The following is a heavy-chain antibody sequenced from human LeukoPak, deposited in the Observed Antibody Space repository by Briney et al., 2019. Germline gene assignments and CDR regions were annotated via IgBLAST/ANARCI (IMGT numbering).Heavy chain of an antibody. Sequence: HPGGSLRLSCAASGFTFSNVWMSWVRQGPGKGLEWVGRIKTRADGGTTDYATSVKVRFTSSRDDSKNTVSLQLNSLKIEDTAVYYCTTEVGKGYHYDSSGSLLPDSWGQGTLVTVSS. CDR1: GFTFSNVW. V-gene: IGHV3-15*01. J-gene: IGHJ5*01. D-gene: IGHD3-22*01. CDR2: IKTRADGGTT. CDR3: TTEVGKGYHYDSSGSLLPDS.